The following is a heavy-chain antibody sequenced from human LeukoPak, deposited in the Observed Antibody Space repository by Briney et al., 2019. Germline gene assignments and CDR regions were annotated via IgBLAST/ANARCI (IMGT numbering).Heavy chain of an antibody. CDR3: ARYYYDSSGYYPTYYFDY. Sequence: SETLSLTCTVSGGSISSYYWSWIRQPPGKGLEWIGYIYYSGSTNYNPSLKSRVTISVDTSKNQFSLKLSSVTAADTAVYYCARYYYDSSGYYPTYYFDYWGQGTLVTVSS. CDR2: IYYSGST. V-gene: IGHV4-59*01. CDR1: GGSISSYY. D-gene: IGHD3-22*01. J-gene: IGHJ4*02.